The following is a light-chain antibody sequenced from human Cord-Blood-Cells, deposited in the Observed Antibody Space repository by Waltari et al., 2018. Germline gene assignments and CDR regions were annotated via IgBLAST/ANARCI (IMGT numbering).Light chain of an antibody. V-gene: IGLV2-14*01. CDR3: SSYTSSPYV. Sequence: QSALTQPASVSGSPGQSITISCTGTSSDVGGYNYVSWYQQHPGKAPKLMIYDVSKRPSGVSNRVSGSKSGNTASLTISGLQAEDEADYYCSSYTSSPYVFGTGTKVTVL. CDR1: SSDVGGYNY. CDR2: DVS. J-gene: IGLJ1*01.